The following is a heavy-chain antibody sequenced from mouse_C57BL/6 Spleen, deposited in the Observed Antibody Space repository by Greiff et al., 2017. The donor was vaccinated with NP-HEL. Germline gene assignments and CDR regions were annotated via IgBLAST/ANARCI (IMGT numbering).Heavy chain of an antibody. CDR1: GYTFTSYW. V-gene: IGHV1-52*01. Sequence: VQLQQPGAELVRPGSSVKLSCKASGYTFTSYWMHWVKQRPIQGLEWIGNIDPSDSETHYNQKFKDKATLTVDKSSSTAYMQLSSLTSEDSAVYYCARRGYGRGAMDYWGQGTSVTVSS. CDR3: ARRGYGRGAMDY. CDR2: IDPSDSET. D-gene: IGHD1-1*01. J-gene: IGHJ4*01.